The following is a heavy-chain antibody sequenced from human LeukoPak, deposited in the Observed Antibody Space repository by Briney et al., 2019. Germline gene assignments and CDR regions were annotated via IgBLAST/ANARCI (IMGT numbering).Heavy chain of an antibody. J-gene: IGHJ4*02. CDR1: GFSFTNAW. V-gene: IGHV3-53*01. CDR3: ARARRDGYNSPDY. Sequence: PGGSLRLSCAASGFSFTNAWMSWVRQAPGKGLEWVSVIYSGGSTYYADSVKGRFTISRDNSKNTLYLQMNSLRAEDTAVYYCARARRDGYNSPDYWGQGTLVTVSS. CDR2: IYSGGST. D-gene: IGHD5-24*01.